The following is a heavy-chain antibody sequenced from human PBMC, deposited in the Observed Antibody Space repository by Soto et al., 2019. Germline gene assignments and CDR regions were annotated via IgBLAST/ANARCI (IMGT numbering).Heavy chain of an antibody. CDR2: ISGGGGST. CDR1: GFTFSSYA. Sequence: GGSLRLSCAASGFTFSSYAMSWVRQAPGKGLEWVSAISGGGGSTYYADSVKGRFTNSRDNSKNTLYLQMNSLRVDDTAVYYCARGYESSSRSVAYWGQGILVTVSS. D-gene: IGHD6-13*01. CDR3: ARGYESSSRSVAY. J-gene: IGHJ4*02. V-gene: IGHV3-23*01.